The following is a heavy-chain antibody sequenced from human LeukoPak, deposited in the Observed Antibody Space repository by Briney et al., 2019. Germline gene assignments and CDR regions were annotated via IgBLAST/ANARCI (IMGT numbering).Heavy chain of an antibody. CDR1: GGSISSSSYY. J-gene: IGHJ5*02. V-gene: IGHV4-39*07. D-gene: IGHD3-3*01. Sequence: SETLSLTCTVSGGSISSSSYYWGWIRQPPGKGLEWIGSIYYSGSTYYNPSLKSRVTISVDTSKNQFSLKLSSVTAADTAVYYCARGASDYDFWSGYYIGWFDPWGQGTLVTVSS. CDR2: IYYSGST. CDR3: ARGASDYDFWSGYYIGWFDP.